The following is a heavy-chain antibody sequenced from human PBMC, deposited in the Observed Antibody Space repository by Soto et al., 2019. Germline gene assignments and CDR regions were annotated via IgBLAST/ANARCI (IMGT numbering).Heavy chain of an antibody. V-gene: IGHV1-69*02. J-gene: IGHJ4*02. CDR1: GGTFSSYI. CDR3: ARGRATVTPSALEY. D-gene: IGHD4-17*01. Sequence: QVQLVQSGAEVKKPGSSVKVSCKASGGTFSSYIISWVRQAPGQGLEWMGRIIPILGIANYAQKFQGRVTITADKSTSTAYMELSSLRSEDTAVYYCARGRATVTPSALEYWGQGTLVTVSS. CDR2: IIPILGIA.